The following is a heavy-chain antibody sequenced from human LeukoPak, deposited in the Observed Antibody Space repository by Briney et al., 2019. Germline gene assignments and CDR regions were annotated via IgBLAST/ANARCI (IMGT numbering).Heavy chain of an antibody. CDR1: GGSISSSSYY. D-gene: IGHD6-13*01. CDR2: IYYSGST. J-gene: IGHJ5*02. Sequence: SETLSLTCTVSGGSISSSSYYWGWIRQPPGKGLKWIGSIYYSGSTYYNPSLKSRVTISVDTSKNQFSLKLSSVTAADTAVYYCARAEYSSSWPLPYNWFDPWGQGTLVTVSS. V-gene: IGHV4-39*07. CDR3: ARAEYSSSWPLPYNWFDP.